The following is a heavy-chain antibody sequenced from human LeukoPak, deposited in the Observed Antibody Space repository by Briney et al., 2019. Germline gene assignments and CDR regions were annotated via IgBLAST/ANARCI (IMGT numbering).Heavy chain of an antibody. Sequence: SVKVSCKASGGTFSSYAISWVRQAPGQGLEWMGRIIPILGIANYAQKFQGRVTITADKSTSTAYMELSSLRSEDTAVYYCARDPEDIVVVPAVGGTYWRQGTLVTVSS. J-gene: IGHJ4*02. CDR1: GGTFSSYA. CDR2: IIPILGIA. V-gene: IGHV1-69*04. CDR3: ARDPEDIVVVPAVGGTY. D-gene: IGHD2-2*01.